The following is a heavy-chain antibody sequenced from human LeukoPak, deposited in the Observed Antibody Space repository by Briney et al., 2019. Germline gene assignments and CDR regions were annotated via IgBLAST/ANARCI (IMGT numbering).Heavy chain of an antibody. V-gene: IGHV3-21*01. CDR3: ARDIGFRNYYDSSGYSLLFDY. CDR2: ISSSSSYI. Sequence: GGSLRLSCAASGFTFSSYSMNWVRQAPGKGLEWVSSISSSSSYIYYADSVKGRFTISRDNAKNSLYLQMNSLRAEDTAVYYCARDIGFRNYYDSSGYSLLFDYWGQGTLVTVSS. CDR1: GFTFSSYS. D-gene: IGHD3-22*01. J-gene: IGHJ4*02.